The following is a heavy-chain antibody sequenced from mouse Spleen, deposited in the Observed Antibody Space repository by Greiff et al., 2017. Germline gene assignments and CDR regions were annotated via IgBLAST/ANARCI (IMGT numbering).Heavy chain of an antibody. D-gene: IGHD4-1*01. Sequence: DVMLVESGGGLVKPGGSLKLSCAASGFTFSSYAMSWVRQTPEKRLEWVATISSGGSYTYYPDSVKGRFTISRDNAKNTLYLQMSSLRSEDTAMYYCARPKTGTGAMDYWGQGTSVTVSS. CDR2: ISSGGSYT. CDR1: GFTFSSYA. V-gene: IGHV5-9-1*01. CDR3: ARPKTGTGAMDY. J-gene: IGHJ4*01.